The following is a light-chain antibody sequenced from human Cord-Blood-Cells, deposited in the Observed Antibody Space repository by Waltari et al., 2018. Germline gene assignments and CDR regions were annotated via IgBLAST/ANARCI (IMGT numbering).Light chain of an antibody. CDR1: KLGDKY. CDR3: QAWDSSTAVYV. Sequence: SYELTQPPSVSVSPGQTASITCSGDKLGDKYACWYQQKPGQSPVLVIYQDSKRPSGIPERFSGSNSGNTAMLTISGTQAMDEADYYCQAWDSSTAVYVFGTGTKVTVL. J-gene: IGLJ1*01. CDR2: QDS. V-gene: IGLV3-1*01.